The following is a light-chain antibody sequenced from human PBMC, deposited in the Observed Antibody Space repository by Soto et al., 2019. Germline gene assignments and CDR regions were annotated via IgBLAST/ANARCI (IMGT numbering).Light chain of an antibody. J-gene: IGLJ3*02. CDR2: RNN. CDR1: SSNIGKNY. CDR3: SVWDGNRSAWV. Sequence: QSVLTQPPSASGTPGQRVTISCSGSSSNIGKNYVYWYQQLPGTAPKLLIYRNNKRPSGVPDQFSGSKSGTSASLAISGLRSEDEADYYCSVWDGNRSAWVFGGGTKLTVL. V-gene: IGLV1-47*01.